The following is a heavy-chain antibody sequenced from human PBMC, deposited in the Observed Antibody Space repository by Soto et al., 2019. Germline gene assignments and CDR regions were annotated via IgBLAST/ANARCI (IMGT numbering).Heavy chain of an antibody. Sequence: QVRLQESGPGLVKPSGTLALSCAVSGGSITNTKWWTWVRQAPGKGLEWIGEISRHEGSTYTPSLKGLVAMSLETSHNQFSLRPSSVTAAYTAVYYCATQTISYTRAVWGQGTSITVS. V-gene: IGHV4-4*02. CDR1: GGSITNTKW. CDR2: ISRHEGS. D-gene: IGHD1-1*01. CDR3: ATQTISYTRAV. J-gene: IGHJ6*02.